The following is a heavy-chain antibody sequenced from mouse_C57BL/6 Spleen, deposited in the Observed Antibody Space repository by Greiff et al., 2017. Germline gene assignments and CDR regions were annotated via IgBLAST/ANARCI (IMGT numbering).Heavy chain of an antibody. CDR1: GFPIPSGYY. V-gene: IGHV12-3*01. Sequence: QVVESGPGLVKPSQSLFLTCSITGFPIPSGYYWIWIRQSPGKPLEWMWYITHSGESFYNPSLQSPLSITRETSKNQFFLQLNSGTREDTARYYCAGDRWDGPWYFDVWGTGTTVTVSS. D-gene: IGHD2-3*01. CDR3: AGDRWDGPWYFDV. J-gene: IGHJ1*03. CDR2: ITHSGES.